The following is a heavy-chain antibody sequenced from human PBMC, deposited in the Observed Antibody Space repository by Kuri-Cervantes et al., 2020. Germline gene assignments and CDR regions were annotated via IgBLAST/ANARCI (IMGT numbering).Heavy chain of an antibody. CDR3: ARARGGDKTKRYFDL. V-gene: IGHV4-38-2*02. D-gene: IGHD2-21*02. CDR1: GYSISSDYY. CDR2: IYHSGST. Sequence: SETLSLTCTVSGYSISSDYYWGWLRQPPGKGLEWIGNIYHSGSTNYNPSLKSRVTISVDTSKNQFSLKLSSVTAADTAVYYCARARGGDKTKRYFDLWGRGTLVTVSS. J-gene: IGHJ2*01.